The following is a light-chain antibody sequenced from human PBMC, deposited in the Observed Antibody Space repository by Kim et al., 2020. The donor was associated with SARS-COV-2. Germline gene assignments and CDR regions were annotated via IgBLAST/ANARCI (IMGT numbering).Light chain of an antibody. CDR3: CSYAGNSNYV. CDR1: SSDVGAYNY. Sequence: GRSVTISCTGTSSDVGAYNYVSWYQQHPDKAPKLIIYEVTKRPSGVPDRFSGSKSGNTASLTVSGLQAEDEADYYCCSYAGNSNYVFGTGTKVTVL. CDR2: EVT. J-gene: IGLJ1*01. V-gene: IGLV2-8*01.